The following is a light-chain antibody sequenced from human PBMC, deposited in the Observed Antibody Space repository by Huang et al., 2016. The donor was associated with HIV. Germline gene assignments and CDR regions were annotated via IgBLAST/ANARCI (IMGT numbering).Light chain of an antibody. CDR2: AAF. CDR1: HDIRND. V-gene: IGKV1-6*01. J-gene: IGKJ2*01. CDR3: LQDYSYPHT. Sequence: AIQMTQSPSSLSASVGDRVTITCRASHDIRNDLGWYQQRPGRAPKLLIYAAFNLQRGVPSRFSGSGSGTDFTLTISDLQPEDFATYYCLQDYSYPHTFGQGTKLEL.